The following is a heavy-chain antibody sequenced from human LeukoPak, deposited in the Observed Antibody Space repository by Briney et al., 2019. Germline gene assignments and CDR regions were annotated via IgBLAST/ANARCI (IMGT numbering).Heavy chain of an antibody. CDR1: GFTVSSNY. J-gene: IGHJ2*01. CDR2: IYSGGST. V-gene: IGHV3-66*02. CDR3: ARRRMVAALMNWYFDL. Sequence: PGGSLRLSCAASGFTVSSNYMSWVRQAPGKGLDWGSIIYSGGSTFYADSVKGRFTISRDNSKNTLYLQMNSLRAEDTAVYYCARRRMVAALMNWYFDLWGRGTRVTVSS. D-gene: IGHD2-15*01.